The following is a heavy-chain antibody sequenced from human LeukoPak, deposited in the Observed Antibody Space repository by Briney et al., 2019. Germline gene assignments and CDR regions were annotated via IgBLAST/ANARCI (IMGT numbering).Heavy chain of an antibody. CDR2: INPNSGGT. J-gene: IGHJ4*02. V-gene: IGHV1-2*02. D-gene: IGHD4-17*01. CDR3: ARGALDPETVTNYFEY. Sequence: APVRVSCKASGYTFSDHYIQWVRQAPRQGFDWLGWINPNSGGTDYARKFRGRVTMTRDMSLSTAYMELTRLTYDDTAVYYCARGALDPETVTNYFEYWAQGTLVTVSS. CDR1: GYTFSDHY.